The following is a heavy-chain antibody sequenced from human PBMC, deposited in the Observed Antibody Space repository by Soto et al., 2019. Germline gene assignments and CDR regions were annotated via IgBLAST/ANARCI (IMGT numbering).Heavy chain of an antibody. J-gene: IGHJ6*02. V-gene: IGHV6-1*01. CDR3: ARAKSGGSGSYYRRDYYGMDV. D-gene: IGHD3-10*01. Sequence: SQTLSLTCAISGDRVSSNSAAWNWIRQSPSRGLEWLGRTYYRSKWYNDYAVSVKSRITINPDTSKNQFSLQLNSVTPEDTAVYYCARAKSGGSGSYYRRDYYGMDVWGQGTTVTVS. CDR2: TYYRSKWYN. CDR1: GDRVSSNSAA.